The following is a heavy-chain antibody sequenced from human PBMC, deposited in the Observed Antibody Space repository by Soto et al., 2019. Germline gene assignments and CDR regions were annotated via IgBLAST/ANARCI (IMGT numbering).Heavy chain of an antibody. CDR2: IWYDGSNK. Sequence: GGSLRLSCAASGFTFSSYGMHWVRQAPGKGLEWVAVIWYDGSNKYYADSVKGRFTISRDNSKNTLYLQMNSLRAEDTAVYYCARSPSSSWYVYYYYYGMDVWGQGTTVTVSS. CDR3: ARSPSSSWYVYYYYYGMDV. V-gene: IGHV3-33*01. D-gene: IGHD6-13*01. J-gene: IGHJ6*02. CDR1: GFTFSSYG.